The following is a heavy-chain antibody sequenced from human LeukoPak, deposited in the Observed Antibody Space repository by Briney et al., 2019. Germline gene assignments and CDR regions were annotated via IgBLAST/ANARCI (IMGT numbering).Heavy chain of an antibody. CDR3: ARKGYCSSTSCWGNWFDP. Sequence: GASVKVSCKASGYTFTSYDINWVRQSTGQGLEWMGWMNPNSGNTGYAQKFQGRVTMTRNTSISTAYMELSSLRSEDTAVYYCARKGYCSSTSCWGNWFDPWGQGTLVTVSS. CDR2: MNPNSGNT. J-gene: IGHJ5*02. D-gene: IGHD2-2*01. V-gene: IGHV1-8*01. CDR1: GYTFTSYD.